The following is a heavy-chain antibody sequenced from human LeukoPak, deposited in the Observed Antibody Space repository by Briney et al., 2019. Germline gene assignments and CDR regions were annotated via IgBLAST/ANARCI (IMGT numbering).Heavy chain of an antibody. J-gene: IGHJ4*02. CDR3: AKDRLRYCSGGSCYAFDY. D-gene: IGHD2-15*01. Sequence: GGSLRLSCAASGFTFSSYEMNWVRQAPGKGLEWVSYISSSGSTIYYADSVKGRFTISRDNSKNTLYLQMNSLRAEDTAVYYCAKDRLRYCSGGSCYAFDYWGQGTLVTVSS. CDR2: ISSSGSTI. CDR1: GFTFSSYE. V-gene: IGHV3-48*03.